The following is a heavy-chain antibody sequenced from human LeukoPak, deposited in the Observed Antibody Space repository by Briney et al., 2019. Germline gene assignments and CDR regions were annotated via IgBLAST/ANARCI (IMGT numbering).Heavy chain of an antibody. J-gene: IGHJ4*02. CDR1: GYTFTSYY. D-gene: IGHD3-3*01. CDR2: INPSGGST. V-gene: IGHV1-46*01. CDR3: ARDHESTYYDFWSGYFSQRSYYFDY. Sequence: ASVKVSCKASGYTFTSYYMHWVRQAPGQGLEWMGIINPSGGSTSYAQKFQGRVTMTRDTSTSTVYMQLSNLRSEDTAVYYCARDHESTYYDFWSGYFSQRSYYFDYWGQGTLVTVSS.